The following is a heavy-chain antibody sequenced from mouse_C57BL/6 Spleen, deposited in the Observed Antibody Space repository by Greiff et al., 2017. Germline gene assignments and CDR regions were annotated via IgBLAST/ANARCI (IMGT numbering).Heavy chain of an antibody. Sequence: EVHLVESGGGLVQPGGSLSLSCAASGFTFTDYYMSWVRQPPGKALEWLGFIRNKANGYTTEYSASVKGRFTISRDNSQSILYLQMNALRAEDSATYYCASHNWEVYAMDYWGQGTSVTVSS. D-gene: IGHD4-1*02. V-gene: IGHV7-3*01. J-gene: IGHJ4*01. CDR3: ASHNWEVYAMDY. CDR2: IRNKANGYTT. CDR1: GFTFTDYY.